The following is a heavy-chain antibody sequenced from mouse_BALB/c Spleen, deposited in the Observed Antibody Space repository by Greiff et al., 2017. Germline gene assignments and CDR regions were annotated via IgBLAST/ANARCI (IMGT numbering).Heavy chain of an antibody. CDR3: ARRRNYAMDY. CDR1: GYTFTGYV. V-gene: IGHV1-81*01. CDR2: IYPGGGST. D-gene: IGHD2-12*01. Sequence: VQVVESGPELVKPGASVKMSCKASGYTFTGYVISWVKQRTGQGLEWIGEIYPGGGSTYYNEKFKGKATLTTDKSSNTVYMQLSSLTATDSAVCFSARRRNYAMDYWGQGTSVTVSA. J-gene: IGHJ4*01.